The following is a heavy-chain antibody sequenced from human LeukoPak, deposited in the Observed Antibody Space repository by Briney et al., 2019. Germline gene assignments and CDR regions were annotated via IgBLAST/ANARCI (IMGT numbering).Heavy chain of an antibody. CDR3: ARGPKTHYYDSSGYPRPFDY. J-gene: IGHJ4*02. V-gene: IGHV4-39*07. Sequence: SQTLSLTCTVSGGSISSGGYYWGWIRQPPGKGLEWIGSIYYSGTTFYNPSLKSRVTISVDTSKNQFSLKLSSVTAADTAVYYCARGPKTHYYDSSGYPRPFDYWGQGTLVTVSS. CDR1: GGSISSGGYY. CDR2: IYYSGTT. D-gene: IGHD3-22*01.